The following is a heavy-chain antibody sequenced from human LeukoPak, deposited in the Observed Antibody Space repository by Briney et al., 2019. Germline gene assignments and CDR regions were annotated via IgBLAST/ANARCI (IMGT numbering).Heavy chain of an antibody. D-gene: IGHD3-3*01. CDR3: ARSQAPLEWLLKNAFDI. J-gene: IGHJ3*02. CDR1: GGSISSHY. Sequence: PSETLSHTCTVAGGSISSHYWSWIRQPAGKGLEWIGRIYTSGSTNYNPSLKSRVTMSVDTSTNQFSLKLSSVTAADTAVYYCARSQAPLEWLLKNAFDIWGQGTMVTVSS. CDR2: IYTSGST. V-gene: IGHV4-4*07.